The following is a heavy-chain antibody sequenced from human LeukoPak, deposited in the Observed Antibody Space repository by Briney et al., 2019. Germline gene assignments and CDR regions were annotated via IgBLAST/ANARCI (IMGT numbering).Heavy chain of an antibody. Sequence: GASVKVSCKASGDTFSRYAISWVRQAPGQGLEWMGIINPSGGSTSYAQKFQGRVTMTRDMSTSTVYMELSSLRSEDTAVYYCARVGETAMVHQTYYFDYWGQGTLVTVSS. CDR2: INPSGGST. D-gene: IGHD5-18*01. CDR3: ARVGETAMVHQTYYFDY. CDR1: GDTFSRYA. J-gene: IGHJ4*02. V-gene: IGHV1-46*01.